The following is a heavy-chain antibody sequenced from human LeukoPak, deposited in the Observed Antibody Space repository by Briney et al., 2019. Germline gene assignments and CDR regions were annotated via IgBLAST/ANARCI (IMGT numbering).Heavy chain of an antibody. CDR3: ARRGYDRKAFDY. D-gene: IGHD5-12*01. CDR2: MNPNSGNT. V-gene: IGHV1-8*01. J-gene: IGHJ4*02. Sequence: GASVKVSCKASGYTFTSYDINWVRQATGQGLEWMGRMNPNSGNTGYAQKFQGRVTMTTDTSTSTAYMELRSLRSDDTAVYYCARRGYDRKAFDYWGQGTLVTVSS. CDR1: GYTFTSYD.